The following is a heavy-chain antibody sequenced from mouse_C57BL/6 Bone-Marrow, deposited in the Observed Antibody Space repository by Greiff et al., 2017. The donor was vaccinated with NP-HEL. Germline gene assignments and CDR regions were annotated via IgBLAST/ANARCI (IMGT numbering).Heavy chain of an antibody. J-gene: IGHJ2*01. CDR1: GYSITSGYY. Sequence: ESGPGLVKPSQSLSLTCSVTGYSITSGYYWNWIRQFPGNKLEWMGSISYDGSNNYNPSLKNRISITRDTSKNQFFLKLNDVTTEDTATYYCARGGYGRYFDYWGQGTTLTVSS. CDR3: ARGGYGRYFDY. CDR2: ISYDGSN. D-gene: IGHD1-1*01. V-gene: IGHV3-6*01.